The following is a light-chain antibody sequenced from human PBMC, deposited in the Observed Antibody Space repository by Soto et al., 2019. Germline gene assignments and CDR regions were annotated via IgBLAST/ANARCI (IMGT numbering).Light chain of an antibody. V-gene: IGKV3-20*01. CDR1: QGVTTN. J-gene: IGKJ5*01. CDR3: QQYGSSPPIT. Sequence: EIVMTQSPGTLSVSPGERGPLSWRAGQGVTTNFAWYQQKSGQSPRLLIYDVSIRATGVPARFSGTGSGTEFTLTISRLEPEDFAVYYCQQYGSSPPITFGRGTRLEIK. CDR2: DVS.